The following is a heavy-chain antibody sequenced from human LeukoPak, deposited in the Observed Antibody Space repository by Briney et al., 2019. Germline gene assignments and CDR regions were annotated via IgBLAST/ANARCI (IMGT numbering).Heavy chain of an antibody. CDR2: ISYDGSNE. Sequence: GGSLRLSCAASGFTFSTYGTHWVRQAPGKGLEWVAVISYDGSNEYYADSVKGRFTISRDNSRNTLYLQMSSLRAEDTAVYYCAKEFNRGLPDYWGQGTLVTVPS. CDR3: AKEFNRGLPDY. D-gene: IGHD2-21*01. V-gene: IGHV3-30*18. J-gene: IGHJ4*02. CDR1: GFTFSTYG.